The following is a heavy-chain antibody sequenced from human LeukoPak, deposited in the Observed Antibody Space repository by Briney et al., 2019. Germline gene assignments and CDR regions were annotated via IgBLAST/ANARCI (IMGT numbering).Heavy chain of an antibody. J-gene: IGHJ5*02. CDR3: VVLGIFPLDP. V-gene: IGHV3-74*01. CDR2: IKSDGSIT. D-gene: IGHD3-10*01. Sequence: GGSLGLSCAASVFSLNTYWMHWVRQAPGKGLVWVSRIKSDGSITDYADSVKGRFHISRDNTKNTLYLQMNSLRAEDTAVYYCVVLGIFPLDPWGQRTLVTVSS. CDR1: VFSLNTYW.